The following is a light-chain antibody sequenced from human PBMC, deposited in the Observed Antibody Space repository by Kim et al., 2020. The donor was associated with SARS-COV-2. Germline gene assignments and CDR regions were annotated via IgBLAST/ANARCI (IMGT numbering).Light chain of an antibody. CDR1: QDIDSS. CDR2: PAS. J-gene: IGKJ4*01. CDR3: QQLNSFPLT. V-gene: IGKV1-9*01. Sequence: ASIGDRVTITCRASQDIDSSLAWYQQKPGKAPNLLIYPASTLQSGVPSRFSGSGSGTEFTLTVSSLQPEDFAGYYCQQLNSFPLTFGGGTKVDIK.